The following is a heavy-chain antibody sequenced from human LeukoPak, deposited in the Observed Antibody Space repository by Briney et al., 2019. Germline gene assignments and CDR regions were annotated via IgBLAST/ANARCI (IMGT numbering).Heavy chain of an antibody. J-gene: IGHJ4*02. V-gene: IGHV1-2*02. CDR3: ATSSGWKSNIDY. Sequence: ASVKVSCKASGYTFNGYYIHWVRQAPGQGLEWMGWINPNSGGTNYAQRFQGRVTMTRDTSISTAYMELSRLRSDDTAVFYCATSSGWKSNIDYWGQGTLVTVSS. D-gene: IGHD6-19*01. CDR1: GYTFNGYY. CDR2: INPNSGGT.